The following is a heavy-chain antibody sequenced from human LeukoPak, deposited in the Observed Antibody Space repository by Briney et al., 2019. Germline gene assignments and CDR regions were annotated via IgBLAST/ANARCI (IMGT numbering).Heavy chain of an antibody. CDR1: VFSLSDHY. CDR3: TSCAGVYDT. D-gene: IGHD3-10*02. V-gene: IGHV3-72*01. CDR2: TRNKANSYTT. J-gene: IGHJ5*02. Sequence: PGGSLRLSCVASVFSLSDHYVDSVREALGEGLWWVGRTRNKANSYTTAYAASVKGKCTISRDDSKNSLYLQMNSLKTEDTAVYYWTSCAGVYDTWGQRTLVTASS.